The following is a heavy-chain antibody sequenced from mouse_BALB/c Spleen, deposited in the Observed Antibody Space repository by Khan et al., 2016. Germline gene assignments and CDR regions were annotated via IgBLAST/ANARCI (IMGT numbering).Heavy chain of an antibody. V-gene: IGHV3-8*02. CDR2: ISYSGNT. J-gene: IGHJ2*01. CDR1: GDSITSGY. D-gene: IGHD2-1*01. CDR3: ASYLLNYFDS. Sequence: EVQLQESGPSLVKPSQTLSLTCSVTGDSITSGYWNWLRKFPGNKLEYLGYISYSGNTYYNPSLKRRIYITRDTSKNQYYLRLNSVTTEDTATYYCASYLLNYFDSWGQGTTLTVSS.